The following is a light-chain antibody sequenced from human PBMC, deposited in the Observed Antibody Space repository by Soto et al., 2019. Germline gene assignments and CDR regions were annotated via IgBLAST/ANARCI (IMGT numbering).Light chain of an antibody. Sequence: QSALTQPRSVSGSPGQSVTISCTGTSSDVGGYNYVSWYQQHPGRAPKFMIYEVSNRPSGVSNRFSGSKSGNTASLTISGLQAEDEADYYCSSYTSSTTRVFGGGTKVTVL. J-gene: IGLJ2*01. CDR3: SSYTSSTTRV. CDR2: EVS. V-gene: IGLV2-14*01. CDR1: SSDVGGYNY.